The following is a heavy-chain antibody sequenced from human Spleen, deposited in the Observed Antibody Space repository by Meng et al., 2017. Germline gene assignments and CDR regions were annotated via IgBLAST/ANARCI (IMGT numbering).Heavy chain of an antibody. Sequence: ASVKVSCKPSGYNFPDYYIHWVRRAPGQGLEWMGRINPNSGGTDYAQKFQGRVTMTRDTSISSAYMDLSSLRAEDTAVYYCARAVVPHDAFDIWGQGTMVTVSS. V-gene: IGHV1-2*06. J-gene: IGHJ3*02. CDR3: ARAVVPHDAFDI. CDR1: GYNFPDYY. CDR2: INPNSGGT. D-gene: IGHD2-2*01.